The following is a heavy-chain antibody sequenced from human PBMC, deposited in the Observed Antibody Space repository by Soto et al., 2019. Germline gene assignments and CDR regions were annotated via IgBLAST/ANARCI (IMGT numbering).Heavy chain of an antibody. CDR3: AAQYYDSSGYYFDY. CDR2: IYYSGST. D-gene: IGHD3-22*01. V-gene: IGHV4-59*07. J-gene: IGHJ4*02. CDR1: CRSIHSYY. Sequence: ASDTLYPTCTVLCRSIHSYYWRWITQSPVMGLEWIGYIYYSGSTNYNPSLKGRVTISVDTSKNQFSLKLSSVTAADTAVYYCAAQYYDSSGYYFDYWGQGTLVTVS.